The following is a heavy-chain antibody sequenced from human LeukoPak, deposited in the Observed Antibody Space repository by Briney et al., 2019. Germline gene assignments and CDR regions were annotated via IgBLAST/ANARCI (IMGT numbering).Heavy chain of an antibody. CDR1: GYSISSGYY. Sequence: KTSETLSLTCTVSGYSISSGYYWGWIRQPPGKGLEWIGSIYHSGSTYYNPSLKSRVTISVDTSKNQFSLKLSSVTAADTAVYYCARGWDYSSYSDYWGQGTLVTVSS. CDR3: ARGWDYSSYSDY. J-gene: IGHJ4*02. CDR2: IYHSGST. D-gene: IGHD6-6*01. V-gene: IGHV4-38-2*02.